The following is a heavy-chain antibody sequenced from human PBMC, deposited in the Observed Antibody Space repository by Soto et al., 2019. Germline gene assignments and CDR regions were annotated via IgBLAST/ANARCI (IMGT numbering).Heavy chain of an antibody. CDR1: GGSISIYY. Sequence: SETLALTCTVSGGSISIYYWSLIRQAAGKGLEWIGRIYTSGSTNYNPSLKSRVTMSVDTSKNQFSLKLSSVTAADTAVYYCARTNCITGTTRVCWFDPWGQGGMVTVSS. CDR3: ARTNCITGTTRVCWFDP. J-gene: IGHJ5*02. CDR2: IYTSGST. D-gene: IGHD1-7*01. V-gene: IGHV4-4*07.